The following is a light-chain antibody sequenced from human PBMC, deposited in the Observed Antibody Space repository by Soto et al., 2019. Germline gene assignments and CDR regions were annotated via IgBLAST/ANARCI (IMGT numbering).Light chain of an antibody. Sequence: QSVLTQPASVSGSPGQSITISCTGTSSDVGTYNYVSWYQQHADKAPKLVIYEVSNRPSGVSNRFSGSKSANTASLTISGLQAEDEADYYCSSYTSSSPYVFGTGTKVTVL. CDR1: SSDVGTYNY. CDR2: EVS. V-gene: IGLV2-14*01. J-gene: IGLJ1*01. CDR3: SSYTSSSPYV.